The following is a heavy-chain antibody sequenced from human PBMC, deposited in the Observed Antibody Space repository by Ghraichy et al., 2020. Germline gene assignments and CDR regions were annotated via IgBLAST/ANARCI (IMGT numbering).Heavy chain of an antibody. D-gene: IGHD4-17*01. V-gene: IGHV3-30*02. J-gene: IGHJ6*02. CDR2: IRYDGSNK. Sequence: GGSLRLSCAASGFTFSSYGMHWVRQAPGKGLEWVAFIRYDGSNKYYADSVKGRFTISRDNSKNTLYLQMNSLRAEDTAVYYCAKDPSVTTFYYYYGMDVWGQGTTVTVSS. CDR1: GFTFSSYG. CDR3: AKDPSVTTFYYYYGMDV.